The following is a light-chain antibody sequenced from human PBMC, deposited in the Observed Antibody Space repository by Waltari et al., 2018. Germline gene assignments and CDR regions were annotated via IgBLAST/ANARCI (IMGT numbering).Light chain of an antibody. CDR2: WAS. V-gene: IGKV4-1*01. CDR1: QNILYSSNNKNN. CDR3: QQYYNTPWT. J-gene: IGKJ1*01. Sequence: DIVMTQSPDSLAVSLGERATIHCKSSQNILYSSNNKNNLAWYQQKPGQPPKLLIYWASTRESGVPDRFSGSGSGTDFTLTISSLQAEDVAVYYCQQYYNTPWTLGQGTKVEIK.